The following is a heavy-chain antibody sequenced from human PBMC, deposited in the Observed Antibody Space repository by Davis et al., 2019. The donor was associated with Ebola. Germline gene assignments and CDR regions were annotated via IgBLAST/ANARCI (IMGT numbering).Heavy chain of an antibody. Sequence: PGGSLRLSCTGSGYSFTSYWISWVRQMPGKGLEWMGIIYPGDSDTRYSPSFQGQVTISADKSISTAYLQWSSLKASDTAMYYCARLAPHYYYGMDVWGQGTTVTVSS. V-gene: IGHV5-51*01. CDR2: IYPGDSDT. CDR3: ARLAPHYYYGMDV. CDR1: GYSFTSYW. J-gene: IGHJ6*02.